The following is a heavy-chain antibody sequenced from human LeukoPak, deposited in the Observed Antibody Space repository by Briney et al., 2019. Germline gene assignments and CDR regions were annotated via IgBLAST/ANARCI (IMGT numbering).Heavy chain of an antibody. CDR2: ISGSGSII. J-gene: IGHJ3*02. Sequence: PAGGSLRLSCAASGFTFSRYNMNWVRQAPGKGLEWVSYISGSGSIIYYADSVKGRFTISRDNAKNSLYLQMNSLRAEDTAVYYCARVSPIPNDAFDIWGQGTIVTVSS. CDR3: ARVSPIPNDAFDI. CDR1: GFTFSRYN. V-gene: IGHV3-48*03.